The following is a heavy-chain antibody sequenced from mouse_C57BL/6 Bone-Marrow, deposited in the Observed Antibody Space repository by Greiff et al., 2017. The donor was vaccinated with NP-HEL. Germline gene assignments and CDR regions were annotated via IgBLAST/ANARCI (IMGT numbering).Heavy chain of an antibody. CDR2: IYPRSGNT. D-gene: IGHD1-1*01. V-gene: IGHV1-81*01. CDR3: ARGGGSSSRAMDY. Sequence: VQLVESGAELARPGASVKLSCKASGYTFTSYGISWVKQRTGQGLEWIGEIYPRSGNTYYNEKFKGKATLTADKSSSTAYMELRSLTSEDSAVYFCARGGGSSSRAMDYWGQGTSVTVSS. J-gene: IGHJ4*01. CDR1: GYTFTSYG.